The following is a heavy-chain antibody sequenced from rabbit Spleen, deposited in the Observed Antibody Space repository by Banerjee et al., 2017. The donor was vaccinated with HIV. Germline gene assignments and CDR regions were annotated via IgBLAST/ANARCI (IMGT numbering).Heavy chain of an antibody. D-gene: IGHD1-1*01. CDR2: IYGGSNGYT. J-gene: IGHJ3*01. Sequence: QSLEESGGDLVKPGASLTLTCTASGFSFSSGYYMCWVRQAPGKGLEWIACIYGGSNGYTYYASWAKGRFTISKTSSTTVTLQMTSLTAADTATYFCSYGDGIDYYKLWGQGTLVTVS. V-gene: IGHV1S40*01. CDR3: SYGDGIDYYKL. CDR1: GFSFSSGYY.